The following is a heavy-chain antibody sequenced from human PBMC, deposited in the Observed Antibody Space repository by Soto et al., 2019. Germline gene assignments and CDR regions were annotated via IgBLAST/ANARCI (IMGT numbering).Heavy chain of an antibody. V-gene: IGHV3-66*01. CDR3: ARDAYDYSTEGGSGRPYNWFDP. D-gene: IGHD4-4*01. CDR2: IYSGGST. J-gene: IGHJ5*02. CDR1: GFTVSSNY. Sequence: GGSLRLSCAASGFTVSSNYMSWVRQAPGKGLEWVSVIYSGGSTYYADSVKGRFTISRDNSKNTLYLQMNSLRAEDTAVYYCARDAYDYSTEGGSGRPYNWFDPWGQGTLVTVSS.